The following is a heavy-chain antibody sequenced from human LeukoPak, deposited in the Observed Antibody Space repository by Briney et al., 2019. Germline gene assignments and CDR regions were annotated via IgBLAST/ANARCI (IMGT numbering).Heavy chain of an antibody. D-gene: IGHD4-17*01. CDR1: GFTFSSYG. CDR3: AREAVTTVTTFDY. J-gene: IGHJ4*02. Sequence: GGSLRLSCAASGFTFSSYGMYWVRQAPGKGLEWVAAIWFDGSNTYYGDSVKGRFTISRDNSKNTLYLQMNSLRAEDTAVYYCAREAVTTVTTFDYWGQGTLVTVSS. CDR2: IWFDGSNT. V-gene: IGHV3-33*01.